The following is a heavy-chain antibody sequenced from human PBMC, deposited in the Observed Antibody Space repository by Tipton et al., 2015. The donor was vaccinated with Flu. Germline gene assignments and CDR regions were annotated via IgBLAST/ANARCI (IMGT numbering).Heavy chain of an antibody. CDR2: IYTSGNT. D-gene: IGHD4-11*01. CDR1: GGSLSGYY. Sequence: TLSLTCNVSGGSLSGYYWSWIRQPAGKGLEWIGRIYTSGNTNYSPSLKSRVTMSVDTSKNQISLKLSSVTAADTAVYYCARYPESNYHWFGPWGQGALVTVSS. V-gene: IGHV4-4*07. CDR3: ARYPESNYHWFGP. J-gene: IGHJ5*02.